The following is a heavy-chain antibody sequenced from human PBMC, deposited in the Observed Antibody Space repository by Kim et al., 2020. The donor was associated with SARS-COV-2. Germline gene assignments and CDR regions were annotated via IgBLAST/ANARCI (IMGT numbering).Heavy chain of an antibody. J-gene: IGHJ5*02. CDR2: IIPIFGTA. Sequence: SVKVSCKASGGTFSSYAISWVRQAPGQGLEWMGGIIPIFGTANYAQKFQGRVTISADESTSTAYMELSSLRSEDTAMYYCARDQGGNYYGSGSYYNAWGQGTLVTVSS. V-gene: IGHV1-69*13. CDR1: GGTFSSYA. CDR3: ARDQGGNYYGSGSYYNA. D-gene: IGHD3-10*01.